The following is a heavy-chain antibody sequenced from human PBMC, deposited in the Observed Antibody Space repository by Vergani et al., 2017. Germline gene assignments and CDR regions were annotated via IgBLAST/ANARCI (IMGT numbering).Heavy chain of an antibody. J-gene: IGHJ4*02. CDR2: ISSSSSYI. Sequence: EVQLLESGGGLVQPGGSLRLSCAASGFTFSSYAMSWVRQAPGKGLEWVSSISSSSSYIYYADSVKGRFTISRDNAKNSLYLQMNSLRAEDTAVYYCARVFTYYYDSSGYSFDYWGQGTLVTVSS. CDR1: GFTFSSYA. CDR3: ARVFTYYYDSSGYSFDY. D-gene: IGHD3-22*01. V-gene: IGHV3-21*01.